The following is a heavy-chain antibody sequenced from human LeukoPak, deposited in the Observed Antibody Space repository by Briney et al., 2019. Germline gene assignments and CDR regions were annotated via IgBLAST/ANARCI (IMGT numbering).Heavy chain of an antibody. CDR2: IKQDGSEK. CDR3: ARMGVSGSYYGYYYYMDV. CDR1: GFTFSSYW. V-gene: IGHV3-7*01. J-gene: IGHJ6*03. D-gene: IGHD3-10*01. Sequence: GGSLRLSCAASGFTFSSYWMSWVRQAPGKGLKWVANIKQDGSEKYYVDSVKGRFTISRDNAKNSLYLQMNSLRAEDTAVYYCARMGVSGSYYGYYYYMDVWGKGTTVTISS.